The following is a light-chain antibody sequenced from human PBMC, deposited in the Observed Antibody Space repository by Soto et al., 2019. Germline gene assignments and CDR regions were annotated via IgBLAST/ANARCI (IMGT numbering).Light chain of an antibody. CDR1: QSVSSSY. CDR3: QQYGSSPLT. J-gene: IGKJ4*01. Sequence: IVLTQSPDTLSLSPGERATLFCRASQSVSSSYLAWYQQKPGQAPRLLIYGASSRATGIPDRFSGSGSGTDFTLTISRLEPEDFAVYYCQQYGSSPLTFGGGTKVDIK. CDR2: GAS. V-gene: IGKV3-20*01.